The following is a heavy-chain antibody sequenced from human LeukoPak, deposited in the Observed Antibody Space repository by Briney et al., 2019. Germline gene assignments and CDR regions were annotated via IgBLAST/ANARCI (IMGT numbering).Heavy chain of an antibody. CDR2: IGGRGGSA. D-gene: IGHD4-17*01. J-gene: IGHJ3*02. V-gene: IGHV3-23*01. Sequence: GGSLRLSCAASRFTFTNYSMDWVRQAPGKGLEWVSSIGGRGGSAYYADSVKGRFTISRDNSKNTLYLQMNSLRAEDTAVSYCAKDMGYGDYSSHDAFDIWGQGTMVTVSS. CDR3: AKDMGYGDYSSHDAFDI. CDR1: RFTFTNYS.